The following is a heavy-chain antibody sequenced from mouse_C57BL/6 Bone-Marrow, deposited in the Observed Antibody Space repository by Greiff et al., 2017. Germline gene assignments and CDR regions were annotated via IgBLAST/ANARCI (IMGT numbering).Heavy chain of an antibody. J-gene: IGHJ3*01. V-gene: IGHV1-81*01. CDR2: IYPRSGNT. D-gene: IGHD3-2*01. CDR1: GYTFTSYG. CDR3: ARGGIRQPFAY. Sequence: QVQLQQSGAELVRPGASVKLSCKASGYTFTSYGISWVKQRTGQGLEWIGKIYPRSGNTYYNEKFKGKATLTADKSSSTAYMQLRSLTSEDSAVYFWARGGIRQPFAYWGQGTLVTVSA.